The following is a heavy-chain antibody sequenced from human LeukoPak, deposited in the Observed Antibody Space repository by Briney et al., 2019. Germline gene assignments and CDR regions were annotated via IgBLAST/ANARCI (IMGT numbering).Heavy chain of an antibody. Sequence: GGSLRLSCAASGFTFSSYGMHWVRQAPGKGLEWVAVIWYDGSNKYYADSVKGRFTISRDNSKKTLYLQMNSLRAEDTAVYYCARDWGSGSYYNVASDIWGQGTMVTVS. CDR2: IWYDGSNK. CDR3: ARDWGSGSYYNVASDI. V-gene: IGHV3-33*01. CDR1: GFTFSSYG. D-gene: IGHD3-10*01. J-gene: IGHJ3*02.